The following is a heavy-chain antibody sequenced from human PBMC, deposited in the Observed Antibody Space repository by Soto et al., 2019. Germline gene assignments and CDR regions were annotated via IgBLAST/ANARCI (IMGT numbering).Heavy chain of an antibody. V-gene: IGHV3-74*01. CDR1: GFTFSSDW. J-gene: IGHJ4*02. Sequence: PGGSLRLSCAASGFTFSSDWMHWVRQAPGKGLVWVSRINTDGSDTSYADSVKGRFTISRDNAKNTLYLQMNSLKTEDTAVYYCNTEVVAALYLHFDYWGQGTLVTVSS. CDR2: INTDGSDT. CDR3: NTEVVAALYLHFDY. D-gene: IGHD2-15*01.